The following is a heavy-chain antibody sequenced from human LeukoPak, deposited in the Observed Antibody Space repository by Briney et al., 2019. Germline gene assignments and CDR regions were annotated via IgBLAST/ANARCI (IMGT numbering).Heavy chain of an antibody. CDR1: GFTFRNYA. CDR3: ARNLTGYHQRLDY. J-gene: IGHJ4*02. V-gene: IGHV3-23*01. Sequence: PGGSLRLSCAASGFTFRNYAISGSRRAPGKGWRGSQSISDNGLSTSYARSVKGRFTISRDDAKNTVYLQMNSLRAEDTAFCYCARNLTGYHQRLDYWGQGTLVTVSS. D-gene: IGHD3-9*01. CDR2: ISDNGLST.